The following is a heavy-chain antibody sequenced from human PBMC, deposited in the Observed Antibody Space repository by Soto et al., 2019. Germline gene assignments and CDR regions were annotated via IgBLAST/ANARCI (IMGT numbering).Heavy chain of an antibody. CDR3: ARVAGGNLWSGYYTSYYYGMDV. D-gene: IGHD3-3*01. Sequence: SETLSLTCTVSGGSISSYYWSWIRQPPGKGLEWIGYIYYSGSTNYNPSLKSRVTISVDTSKNQFSLKLSSVTAADTAVYYSARVAGGNLWSGYYTSYYYGMDVWGQGTTVTVSS. CDR2: IYYSGST. J-gene: IGHJ6*02. V-gene: IGHV4-59*01. CDR1: GGSISSYY.